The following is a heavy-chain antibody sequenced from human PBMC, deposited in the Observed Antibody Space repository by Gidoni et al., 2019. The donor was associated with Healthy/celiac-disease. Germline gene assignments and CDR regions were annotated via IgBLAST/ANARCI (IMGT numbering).Heavy chain of an antibody. CDR3: ASWGTNRDFDY. Sequence: QLQLQGSGPGLVKPSETLSLTCTVSGGSISSSSYYWGWIRQPPGKGLEWIGSIYYSGSTYYNPSLKSRVTISVDTSKNQFSLKLSSVTAADTAVYYCASWGTNRDFDYWGQGTLVTVSS. CDR1: GGSISSSSYY. CDR2: IYYSGST. J-gene: IGHJ4*02. V-gene: IGHV4-39*01. D-gene: IGHD3-16*01.